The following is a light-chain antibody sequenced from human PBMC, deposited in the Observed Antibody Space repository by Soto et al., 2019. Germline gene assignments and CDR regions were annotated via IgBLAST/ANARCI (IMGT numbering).Light chain of an antibody. J-gene: IGLJ3*02. CDR1: GSDVGNYNL. V-gene: IGLV2-23*02. CDR3: CSYAGSSIWV. CDR2: EVN. Sequence: QSALTQPASVSGSLGQSITISCSGSGSDVGNYNLVSWYHQQPGKAPKLIIYEVNKAPSGVSNRFSGSKSGNTASLTISGLQPDDESHYYCCSYAGSSIWVFGGGTKLTVL.